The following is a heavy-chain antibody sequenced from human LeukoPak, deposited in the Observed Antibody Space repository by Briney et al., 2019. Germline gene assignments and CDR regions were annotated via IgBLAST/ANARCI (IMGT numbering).Heavy chain of an antibody. Sequence: PGGSLRLSCAASGFTFSSYAMHWVRQAPGKGLEWVAVISYDGSNKYYADSVKGRFTISRDYSKNTLYLQMNSLRAEDTAVYYCARDQGMLATWGWFDPWGQGTLVTVSS. J-gene: IGHJ5*02. V-gene: IGHV3-30-3*01. D-gene: IGHD5-12*01. CDR1: GFTFSSYA. CDR3: ARDQGMLATWGWFDP. CDR2: ISYDGSNK.